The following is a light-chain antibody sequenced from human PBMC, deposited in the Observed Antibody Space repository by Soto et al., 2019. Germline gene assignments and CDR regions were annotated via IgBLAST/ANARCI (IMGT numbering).Light chain of an antibody. J-gene: IGKJ1*01. V-gene: IGKV3-20*01. CDR1: QSISIN. CDR3: HHCSSYPDT. Sequence: ASQSISINLAWYQHKPGQSPRLLIYGASSRATGIPDRFSGSMSGKDFTLTICGVAAFLLAVYSCHHCSSYPDTYGQGTKLEIK. CDR2: GAS.